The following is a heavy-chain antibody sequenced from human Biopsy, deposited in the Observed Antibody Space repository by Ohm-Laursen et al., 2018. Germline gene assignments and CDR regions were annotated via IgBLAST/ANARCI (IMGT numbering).Heavy chain of an antibody. CDR3: ARQVDFWSGYVDY. Sequence: PSETLSLTCTVSGGSISDSTYHWGWIRQSPGKGLEWIGNIYYSGNTDYSPSLKSRITISVDTSNNQFSLKLMSVTAADTAVYYCARQVDFWSGYVDYWGQGTLVAVSS. V-gene: IGHV4-39*01. CDR2: IYYSGNT. J-gene: IGHJ4*02. CDR1: GGSISDSTYH. D-gene: IGHD3-3*01.